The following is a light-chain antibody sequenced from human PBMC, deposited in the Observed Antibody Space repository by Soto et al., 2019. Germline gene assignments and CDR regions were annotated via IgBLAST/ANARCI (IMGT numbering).Light chain of an antibody. J-gene: IGKJ2*01. CDR1: QSINSY. CDR3: QQSYSTLYT. Sequence: DIQMTQSPSSLSASVGDRVTITCRASQSINSYLNWYQQKPGKATKLLIYAASSLQSGVPSRFSGSGSGTHFTLTISRLQHEDFATYYCQQSYSTLYTFGQGNQLEIK. CDR2: AAS. V-gene: IGKV1-39*01.